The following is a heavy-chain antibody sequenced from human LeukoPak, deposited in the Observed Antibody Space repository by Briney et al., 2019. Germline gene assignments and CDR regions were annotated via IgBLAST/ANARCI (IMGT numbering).Heavy chain of an antibody. D-gene: IGHD1-26*01. Sequence: GGSLRLSCAASGFTVRSNYMSWVRQAPGKGLEWVSIIYGGGSVFYADSVKGRFTISRDNSKNTLYLQMNSLRGEDTAVYYCARGGSYLSAFDIWGQGTMVTVSS. CDR3: ARGGSYLSAFDI. V-gene: IGHV3-53*01. CDR1: GFTVRSNY. CDR2: IYGGGSV. J-gene: IGHJ3*02.